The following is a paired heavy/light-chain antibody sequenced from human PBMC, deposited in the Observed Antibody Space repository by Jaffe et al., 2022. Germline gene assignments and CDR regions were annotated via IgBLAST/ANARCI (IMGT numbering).Heavy chain of an antibody. D-gene: IGHD3-10*01. CDR2: IIPILGIA. CDR1: GGTFSSYT. J-gene: IGHJ4*02. V-gene: IGHV1-69*02. Sequence: QVQLVQSGAEVKKPGSSVKVSCKASGGTFSSYTISWVRQAPGQGLEWMGRIIPILGIANYAQKFQGRVTITADKSTSTAYMELSSLRSEDTAVYYCARAVISNYYGSGRRDYWGQGTLVTVSS. CDR3: ARAVISNYYGSGRRDY.
Light chain of an antibody. CDR2: GAS. CDR1: QSVSSSY. J-gene: IGKJ1*01. Sequence: EIVLTQSPGTLSLSPGERATLSCRASQSVSSSYLAWYQQKPGQAPRLLIYGASSRATGIPDRFSGSGSGTDFTLTISRLEPEDFAVYYCQQYGSSPQWTFGQGTKVEIK. CDR3: QQYGSSPQWT. V-gene: IGKV3-20*01.